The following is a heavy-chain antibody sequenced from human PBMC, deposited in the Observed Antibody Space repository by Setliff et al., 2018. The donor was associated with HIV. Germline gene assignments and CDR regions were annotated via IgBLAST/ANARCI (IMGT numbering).Heavy chain of an antibody. D-gene: IGHD3-22*01. CDR1: GGIFINSA. V-gene: IGHV1-69*13. CDR2: IIPIFNTG. Sequence: VKVSCKASGGIFINSAFSWVRQAPGQGLEWMGSIIPIFNTGNYAQKFQNRVTITADESTSTTYMELSSLRSEDTAVYFCATGRHYYDSSDYPANPFDVWGQGTMVTVSS. J-gene: IGHJ3*01. CDR3: ATGRHYYDSSDYPANPFDV.